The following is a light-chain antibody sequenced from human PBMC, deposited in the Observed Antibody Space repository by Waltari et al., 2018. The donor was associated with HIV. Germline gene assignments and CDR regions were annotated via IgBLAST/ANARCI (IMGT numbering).Light chain of an antibody. CDR3: AAWDGSLSNYV. CDR2: RNY. J-gene: IGLJ1*01. CDR1: RSNIGSNY. V-gene: IGLV1-47*01. Sequence: QSVLTQPPSASGTPGQRVTVSCSGSRSNIGSNYVYWYQQLPGTAPTLLIYRNYQRPSGVPDRVSGSKSGTSASLAISGLRSEDEADYYCAAWDGSLSNYVFGTGTKVTVL.